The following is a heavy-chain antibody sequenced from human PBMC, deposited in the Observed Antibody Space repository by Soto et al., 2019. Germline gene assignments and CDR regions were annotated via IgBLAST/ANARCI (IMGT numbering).Heavy chain of an antibody. CDR2: ISSSGGST. V-gene: IGHV3-23*01. D-gene: IGHD2-2*01. CDR3: AKAPASGYYYYGMDV. J-gene: IGHJ6*02. CDR1: GFTVSSNY. Sequence: GGSLRLSCAASGFTVSSNYMSWVRQAPGKGLEWVSVISSSGGSTYYADSVKGRFTISRDNSKNTLYLQMNSLRAEDTAVYYCAKAPASGYYYYGMDVWGQGTTVTVSS.